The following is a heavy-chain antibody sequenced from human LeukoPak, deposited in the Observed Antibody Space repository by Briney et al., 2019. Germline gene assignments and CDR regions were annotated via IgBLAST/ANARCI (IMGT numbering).Heavy chain of an antibody. V-gene: IGHV4-38-2*02. CDR3: ARVGWRDSDPPFDY. CDR2: IYHSGST. CDR1: GYSISSGYY. Sequence: PSETLSLTCTVSGYSISSGYYWGWIRQPPGKGLEWIGSIYHSGSTYYNPSLKSRVTISVDTSKNQFSLKLSSVTAADTAVYYCARVGWRDSDPPFDYWGQGTLVTVSS. D-gene: IGHD2-15*01. J-gene: IGHJ4*02.